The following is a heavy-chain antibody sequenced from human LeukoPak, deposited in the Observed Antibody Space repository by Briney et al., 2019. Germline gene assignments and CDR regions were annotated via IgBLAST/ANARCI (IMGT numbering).Heavy chain of an antibody. CDR1: GYTFTNYH. J-gene: IGHJ4*02. D-gene: IGHD4-17*01. Sequence: ASVKVSCMASGYTFTNYHMHWVRQAPGQGLEWMGIINPRGGSTTYAQKIQGRVTMTSDTSTGTFYMQLSSLTSEDTAVYYCARDGGHYGDSDSWGQGTQVTVSA. V-gene: IGHV1-46*01. CDR2: INPRGGST. CDR3: ARDGGHYGDSDS.